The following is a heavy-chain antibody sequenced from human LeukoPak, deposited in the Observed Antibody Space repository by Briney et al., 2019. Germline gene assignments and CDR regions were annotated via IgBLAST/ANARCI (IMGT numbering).Heavy chain of an antibody. J-gene: IGHJ6*03. CDR3: VREQNYYYYMDV. Sequence: GSLRLSCAASGFTFSSYEMNWVRQALGKGLEWVSHISSSGSTIYYADSVKGRFTISRDNAKNSLYLQMNSLRAEDTAVYYCVREQNYYYYMDVWGKGTTVTISS. CDR2: ISSSGSTI. V-gene: IGHV3-48*03. CDR1: GFTFSSYE.